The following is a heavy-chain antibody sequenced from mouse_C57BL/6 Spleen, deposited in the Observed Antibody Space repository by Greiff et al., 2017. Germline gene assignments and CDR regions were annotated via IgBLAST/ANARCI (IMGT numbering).Heavy chain of an antibody. CDR2: ISDGGSYT. V-gene: IGHV5-4*03. J-gene: IGHJ2*01. D-gene: IGHD1-1*01. CDR3: ARAYYGSSFYFDY. CDR1: GFTFSSYA. Sequence: EVKLVESGGGLVKPGGSLKLSCAASGFTFSSYAMSWVRQTPEKRLEWVATISDGGSYTYYPDNVKGRFTISRDNAKNNLYLQMSHLKSEDTAMYYCARAYYGSSFYFDYWGQGTTLTVSS.